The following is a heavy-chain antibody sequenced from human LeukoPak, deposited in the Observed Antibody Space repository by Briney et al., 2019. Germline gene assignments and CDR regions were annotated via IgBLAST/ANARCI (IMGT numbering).Heavy chain of an antibody. D-gene: IGHD2-15*01. CDR3: ASLVVVVAATYFDY. V-gene: IGHV3-7*01. CDR1: GFTFSSYW. Sequence: PGGSLRLSCAASGFTFSSYWMSWVRQAPGKGLEWVANIKQDGSEKYCVDSVKGRFTISRDNAKNSLYLQMNSLRAEDTAVYYCASLVVVVAATYFDYWGQGTLVTVSS. CDR2: IKQDGSEK. J-gene: IGHJ4*02.